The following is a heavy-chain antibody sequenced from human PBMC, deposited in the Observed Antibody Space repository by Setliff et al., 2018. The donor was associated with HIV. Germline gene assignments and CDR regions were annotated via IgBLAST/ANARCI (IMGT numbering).Heavy chain of an antibody. V-gene: IGHV4-34*01. CDR1: GGSFSGYY. CDR2: INHSGST. J-gene: IGHJ6*03. D-gene: IGHD2-2*01. CDR3: ARKDIVVVPAAAPPYYFYYMDV. Sequence: TLSLTCAVSGGSFSGYYWSWIRQPPGKGLEWIGEINHSGSTNYKSSLKSRVTISIDKSKNDFSLKLSSVTAADTAVYYCARKDIVVVPAAAPPYYFYYMDVWGKGTTVTAP.